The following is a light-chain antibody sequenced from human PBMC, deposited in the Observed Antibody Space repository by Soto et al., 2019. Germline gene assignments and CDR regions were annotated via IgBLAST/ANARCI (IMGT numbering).Light chain of an antibody. CDR1: SSDVGGYNY. J-gene: IGLJ2*01. Sequence: QSALTQPASVSGSPGQSITISCTGTSSDVGGYNYVSWYQQHPGKAPKLIIFEVNNRPSGVSNRFAGSKSGNTASLTISGLQAEDEADYYCSSYTSSSTLVGVNVVFGGGTKLTVL. V-gene: IGLV2-14*01. CDR3: SSYTSSSTLVGVNVV. CDR2: EVN.